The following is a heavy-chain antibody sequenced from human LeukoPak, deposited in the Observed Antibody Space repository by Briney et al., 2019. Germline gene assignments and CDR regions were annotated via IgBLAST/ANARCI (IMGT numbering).Heavy chain of an antibody. Sequence: GRSLRLSCAASGFTFSSYGMHWVRQAPGKGLEWVAVITYDGSNKYYADSVKGRFTISRDNSKNTLYLQMNSLRAEDTAVYYCAKDSPFYYGSGSSFDYWGQGTLVTVSS. CDR1: GFTFSSYG. D-gene: IGHD3-10*01. CDR3: AKDSPFYYGSGSSFDY. J-gene: IGHJ4*02. V-gene: IGHV3-30*18. CDR2: ITYDGSNK.